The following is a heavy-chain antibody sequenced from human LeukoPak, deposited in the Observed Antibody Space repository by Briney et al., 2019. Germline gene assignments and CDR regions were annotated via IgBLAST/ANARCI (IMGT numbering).Heavy chain of an antibody. V-gene: IGHV1-2*02. CDR1: GYTFTGYY. D-gene: IGHD2-2*01. Sequence: ASVKVSCKASGYTFTGYYMHWVRQAPGQGLEWMGWINPNSGGTNYAQKFQGRVTMTRDTSISTAYMELSRLRSDDTAVCYCARDHCSSTSCRNVGHWFDPWGRGTLVTVSS. CDR3: ARDHCSSTSCRNVGHWFDP. CDR2: INPNSGGT. J-gene: IGHJ5*02.